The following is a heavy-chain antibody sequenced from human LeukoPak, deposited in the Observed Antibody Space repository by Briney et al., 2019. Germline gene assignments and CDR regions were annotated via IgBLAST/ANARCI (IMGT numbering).Heavy chain of an antibody. CDR3: ARHEVTLRYFFAS. V-gene: IGHV4-39*01. CDR1: GGSIRSYY. J-gene: IGHJ4*02. D-gene: IGHD2-21*02. Sequence: PSETLSLTCTVSGGSIRSYYWGWIRQPPGKGLEWIGTIYYSGSTYYNPSLKSRATISVDTSKNHLSLKLNSVTAADTAVYYCARHEVTLRYFFASWGQGTLVTVSS. CDR2: IYYSGST.